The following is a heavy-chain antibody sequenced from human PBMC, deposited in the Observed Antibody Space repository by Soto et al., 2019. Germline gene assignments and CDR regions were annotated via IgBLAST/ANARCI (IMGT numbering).Heavy chain of an antibody. V-gene: IGHV3-30*18. CDR2: ISYDGSKE. D-gene: IGHD6-19*01. J-gene: IGHJ3*01. Sequence: GGSLRLSCVGSESISRYGMHWVRQAPGKGPEWVAVISYDGSKEYYADSVKGRFTIARDNSKNTLYLQMNSLRSEDTAVYYCAKVLTGGWTTDAFDVWGQGTMVTVSS. CDR3: AKVLTGGWTTDAFDV. CDR1: ESISRYG.